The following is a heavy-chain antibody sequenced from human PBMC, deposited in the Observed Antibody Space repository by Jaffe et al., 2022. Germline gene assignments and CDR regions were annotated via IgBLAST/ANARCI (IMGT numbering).Heavy chain of an antibody. J-gene: IGHJ6*03. CDR2: IYHSGST. CDR3: ARMRGYFDWLLDQAFYYYYYMDV. Sequence: QVQLQESGPGLVKPSETLSLTCAVSGYSISSGYYWGWIRQPPGKGLEWIGSIYHSGSTYYNPSLKSRVTISVDTSKNQFSLKLSSVTAADTAVYYCARMRGYFDWLLDQAFYYYYYMDVWGKGTTVTVSS. D-gene: IGHD3-9*01. V-gene: IGHV4-38-2*01. CDR1: GYSISSGYY.